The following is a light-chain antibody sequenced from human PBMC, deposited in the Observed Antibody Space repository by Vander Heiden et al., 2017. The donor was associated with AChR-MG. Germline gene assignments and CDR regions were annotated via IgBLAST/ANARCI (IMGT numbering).Light chain of an antibody. CDR3: QQYNGDPPET. J-gene: IGKJ1*01. Sequence: DIQMTQSPTSLSASVGDGVTIACRASQGISDYLAWYQQKPGTSPKLLIYGASTLQSGVPSRFSGSGSGTDFTLTISSLQPEDVAIYYCQQYNGDPPETFGQGTRVEIK. CDR2: GAS. CDR1: QGISDY. V-gene: IGKV1-27*01.